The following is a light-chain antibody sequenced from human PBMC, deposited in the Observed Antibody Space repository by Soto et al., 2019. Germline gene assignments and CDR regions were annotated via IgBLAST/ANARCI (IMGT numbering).Light chain of an antibody. J-gene: IGKJ2*01. CDR3: LRYGDSPPAYT. V-gene: IGKV3-20*01. Sequence: EIVLTQSPGTVSLSPGERATLSCRASQSVSSRYLARYRQKPGQAPSLLIFGASNRATGIPDRFSGSGSGTDFTLTIMRLEPEDCAVYYCLRYGDSPPAYTFGQGTKLEIK. CDR1: QSVSSRY. CDR2: GAS.